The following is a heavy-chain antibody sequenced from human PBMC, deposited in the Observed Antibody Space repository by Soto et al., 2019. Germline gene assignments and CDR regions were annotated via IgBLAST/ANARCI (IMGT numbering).Heavy chain of an antibody. J-gene: IGHJ4*02. Sequence: GGSLRLSCAASGFTFDDYAMHWVRQAPGKGLEWVSGISWNSGSIGYADSVKGRFTISRDNAKNSLYLQMNSLRAEDTALYYCAKDNRYYGSGSTFDYWGQGTLVTVSS. CDR3: AKDNRYYGSGSTFDY. CDR2: ISWNSGSI. D-gene: IGHD3-10*01. CDR1: GFTFDDYA. V-gene: IGHV3-9*01.